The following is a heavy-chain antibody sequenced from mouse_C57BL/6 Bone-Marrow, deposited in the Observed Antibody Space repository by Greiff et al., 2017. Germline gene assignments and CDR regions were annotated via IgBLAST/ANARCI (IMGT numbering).Heavy chain of an antibody. CDR1: GYTFTSYD. J-gene: IGHJ4*01. V-gene: IGHV1-85*01. Sequence: VQLQQSGPELVKPGASVKLSCKASGYTFTSYDINWVKQRPGQGLEWIGWIYPRDGSTKYNEKFKGKATLTVDTSSSTAYMQLHSLTSEDSAIYFRARWAVVVPYAMDCWGQGTSVTGSS. CDR2: IYPRDGST. D-gene: IGHD1-1*01. CDR3: ARWAVVVPYAMDC.